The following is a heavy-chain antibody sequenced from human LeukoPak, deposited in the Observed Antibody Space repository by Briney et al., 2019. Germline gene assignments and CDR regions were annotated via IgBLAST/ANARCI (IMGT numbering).Heavy chain of an antibody. Sequence: SETLSLTCAVYGGSFSGYYWSWIRQPPGKGLEWIGEINHSRSTNYNPSLKSRVTISVDTSKNQFSLKLSSVTAADTAVYYCARALKWFGELRPTYYYYYYMDVWGKGTTVTVSS. D-gene: IGHD3-10*01. CDR3: ARALKWFGELRPTYYYYYYMDV. V-gene: IGHV4-34*01. J-gene: IGHJ6*03. CDR1: GGSFSGYY. CDR2: INHSRST.